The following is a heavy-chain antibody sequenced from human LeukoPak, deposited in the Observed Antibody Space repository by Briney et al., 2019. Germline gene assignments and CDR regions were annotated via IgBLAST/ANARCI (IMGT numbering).Heavy chain of an antibody. J-gene: IGHJ3*02. Sequence: SVKVSCKASGGTFSSYAISWVRQAPGQGLEWMGRIIPIFGTANYAQKFQGRVTITTDESTSTAYMELSSLRSEDPAVYYCARATYYYDSTHPNDAFDIWGQGTMVTVSS. CDR3: ARATYYYDSTHPNDAFDI. CDR2: IIPIFGTA. CDR1: GGTFSSYA. V-gene: IGHV1-69*05. D-gene: IGHD3-22*01.